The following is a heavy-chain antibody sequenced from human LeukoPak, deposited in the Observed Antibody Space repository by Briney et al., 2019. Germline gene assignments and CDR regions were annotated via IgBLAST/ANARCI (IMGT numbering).Heavy chain of an antibody. J-gene: IGHJ5*02. D-gene: IGHD2-2*01. CDR3: ARAPVGYCSSTSCYGGNWFDP. CDR2: ISSYSTYI. Sequence: PGGSLRLSCAASGFTFSSYSMNWVRQAPGKGLEWVSSISSYSTYIYYADSVKGRFTISRDNARNSLYLQMNSLRAEDTAVYYCARAPVGYCSSTSCYGGNWFDPWGQGTLVTVSS. V-gene: IGHV3-21*01. CDR1: GFTFSSYS.